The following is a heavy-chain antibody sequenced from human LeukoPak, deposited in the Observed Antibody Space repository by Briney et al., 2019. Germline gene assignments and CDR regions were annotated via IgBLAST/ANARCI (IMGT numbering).Heavy chain of an antibody. J-gene: IGHJ2*01. D-gene: IGHD3-10*01. CDR1: GGSISIGSYY. CDR3: ARWSSVSWYFDL. CDR2: IHSSGST. V-gene: IGHV4-61*02. Sequence: SETLSLTCTVSGGSISIGSYYWSWIREPAGKGLEWIGRIHSSGSTGYNPSLKSRVTISVDTSKNQFSLKLSSVTAADTAVYYCARWSSVSWYFDLWGRGTLVTVSS.